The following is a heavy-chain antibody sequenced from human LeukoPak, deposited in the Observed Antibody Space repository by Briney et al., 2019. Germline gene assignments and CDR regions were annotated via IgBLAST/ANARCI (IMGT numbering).Heavy chain of an antibody. CDR1: GFTFSNYG. Sequence: PGGSLRLSCAASGFTFSNYGMSWVRQAPGKGLEWVSALSGSGGSTYYAGSVKGRFTISRDNSKNTLYLQMNSLRAEDTAVYYCAKPFTYGSFFDYWGQGTLVTVSS. J-gene: IGHJ4*02. D-gene: IGHD3-10*01. CDR3: AKPFTYGSFFDY. CDR2: LSGSGGST. V-gene: IGHV3-23*01.